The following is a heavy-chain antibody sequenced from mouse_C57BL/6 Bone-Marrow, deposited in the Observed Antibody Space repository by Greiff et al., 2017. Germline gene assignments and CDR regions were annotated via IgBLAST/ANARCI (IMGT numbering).Heavy chain of an antibody. Sequence: QVQLQQPGAELMKPGASVKLSCKASGYTFTGYWIEWVKQRPGHGLEWIGEILPGSGSTNYNEKFKGKATFTVDTSSNTAYMQLSSLTTEDSAIYYCAREGICYDYDPDYWGQGTTLTVSS. CDR3: AREGICYDYDPDY. CDR2: ILPGSGST. CDR1: GYTFTGYW. V-gene: IGHV1-9*01. D-gene: IGHD2-4*01. J-gene: IGHJ2*01.